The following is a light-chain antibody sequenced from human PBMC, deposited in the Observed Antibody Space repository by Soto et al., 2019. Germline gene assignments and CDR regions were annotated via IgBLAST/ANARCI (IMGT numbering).Light chain of an antibody. Sequence: QSVLTQPPSVSAAPGQKVTISCSGSSSNIGNNYVSWYQQFPGTAPKLLTYDNNKRPSGIPDRFSGSKSGTSATLGITGLQTGDGADYYCGTWESSLSAGGVFGTGTKVTVL. J-gene: IGLJ1*01. V-gene: IGLV1-51*01. CDR2: DNN. CDR3: GTWESSLSAGGV. CDR1: SSNIGNNY.